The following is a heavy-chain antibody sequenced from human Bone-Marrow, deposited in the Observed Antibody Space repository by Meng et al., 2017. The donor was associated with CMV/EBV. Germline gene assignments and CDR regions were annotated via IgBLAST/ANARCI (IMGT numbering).Heavy chain of an antibody. V-gene: IGHV3-74*01. CDR1: GFTFSTYW. Sequence: LSCAASGFTFSTYWMHWVRQAPGKGLVWVSRINSDGSTTSYADSVKGRFTISRDNAKNTLYLEMNSLRAEDTAVYYCARGVWGSPYYWGQGTLVTVSS. D-gene: IGHD3-16*01. CDR3: ARGVWGSPYY. J-gene: IGHJ4*02. CDR2: INSDGSTT.